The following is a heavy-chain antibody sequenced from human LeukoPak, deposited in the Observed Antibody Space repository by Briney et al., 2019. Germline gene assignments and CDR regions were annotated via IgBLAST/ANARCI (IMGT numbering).Heavy chain of an antibody. D-gene: IGHD3-16*01. CDR2: ISSCSSYI. CDR3: ARGGGVMAVDY. CDR1: GFTFSSYS. V-gene: IGHV3-21*01. Sequence: GGSLRLSCAASGFTFSSYSMNWVRQAPGKGLEWVSSISSCSSYIYYADSVKGRFTISRDNAKNSLYLQMNSLRAQDTAVYYCARGGGVMAVDYWGQGTLVTVSS. J-gene: IGHJ4*02.